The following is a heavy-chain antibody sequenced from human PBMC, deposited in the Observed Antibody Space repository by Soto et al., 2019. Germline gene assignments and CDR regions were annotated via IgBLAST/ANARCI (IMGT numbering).Heavy chain of an antibody. CDR1: GFTFSSYA. J-gene: IGHJ6*02. CDR3: AKGGYCSSTSCWDYYYGMDV. V-gene: IGHV3-23*01. D-gene: IGHD2-2*01. Sequence: GGSLRLSCAASGFTFSSYAMSWVRQAPGKGLEWVSAISGSGGSTYYADSVKGRFTISRDNSKNTLYLQMNSLRAEDTAVYYCAKGGYCSSTSCWDYYYGMDVWGQGTTVTVSS. CDR2: ISGSGGST.